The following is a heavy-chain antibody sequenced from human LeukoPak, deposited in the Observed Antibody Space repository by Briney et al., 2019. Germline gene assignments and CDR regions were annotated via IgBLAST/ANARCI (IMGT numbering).Heavy chain of an antibody. CDR1: GGSFSGYY. V-gene: IGHV4-59*01. CDR3: ASGSWAYYFDY. J-gene: IGHJ4*02. CDR2: IYYSGST. Sequence: PSETPSLTCAVYGGSFSGYYWSWIRQPPGKGLEWIGYIYYSGSTNYNPSLKSRVTISVDTSKNQFSLKLSSVTAADTAVYYCASGSWAYYFDYWGQGTLVTVSS. D-gene: IGHD6-13*01.